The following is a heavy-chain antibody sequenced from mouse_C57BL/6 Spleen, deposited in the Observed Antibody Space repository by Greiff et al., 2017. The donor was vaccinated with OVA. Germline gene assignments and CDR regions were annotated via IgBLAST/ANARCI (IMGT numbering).Heavy chain of an antibody. CDR2: INTNNGGT. Sequence: EVQLQQSGPELVKPGASVKMSCKASGFTFTDYNMPWVQQSHGKSLEWIGSINTNNGGTSSNQKFKGKATLTVNKSSCTAYMKLRSLTSEDSAVYNCARDSNDDYFDYWGKGTTLTVSS. CDR1: GFTFTDYN. CDR3: ARDSNDDYFDY. D-gene: IGHD2-12*01. J-gene: IGHJ2*01. V-gene: IGHV1-22*01.